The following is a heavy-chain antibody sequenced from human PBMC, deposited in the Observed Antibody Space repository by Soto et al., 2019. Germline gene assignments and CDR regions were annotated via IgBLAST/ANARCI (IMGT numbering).Heavy chain of an antibody. CDR3: ARDKDRQQLGGNYYYIMDV. J-gene: IGHJ6*02. D-gene: IGHD3-3*02. V-gene: IGHV1-69*13. Sequence: SVKVSCKTSGVTFRTSAISWVRQAPGQGLDWMGGIMPVFSTPDYAQKFQGRVTITADESTSTAYMEWSSLRSEDTAVYYCARDKDRQQLGGNYYYIMDVWGQGTTVTVSS. CDR2: IMPVFSTP. CDR1: GVTFRTSA.